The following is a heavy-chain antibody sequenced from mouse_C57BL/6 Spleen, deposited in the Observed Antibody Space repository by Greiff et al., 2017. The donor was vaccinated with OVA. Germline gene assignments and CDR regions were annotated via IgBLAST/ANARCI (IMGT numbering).Heavy chain of an antibody. D-gene: IGHD2-1*01. Sequence: QVQLQQPGAELVKPGASVKLSCKASGYTFTSYWMQWVKQRPGQGLEWIGEIDPSASYTNYNQKFKGKATLTVDTSSSTAYMQLSSLTSEDSAVYDCARAGGNLDDWGKGTTLTVSS. J-gene: IGHJ2*01. CDR3: ARAGGNLDD. V-gene: IGHV1-50*01. CDR1: GYTFTSYW. CDR2: IDPSASYT.